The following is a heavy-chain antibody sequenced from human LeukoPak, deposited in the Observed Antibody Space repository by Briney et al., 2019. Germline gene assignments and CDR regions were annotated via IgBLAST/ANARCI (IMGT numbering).Heavy chain of an antibody. D-gene: IGHD3-10*01. V-gene: IGHV4-31*03. Sequence: PSQTLSLTCTVSGDSISSATYYWSWIRQPPGKGLEWIGYIYYSGSTYYNPSLKGRVLILVDTSKNQFSLKLNSVTAADTAVYYCARGGGSVAFDYWGQGTLVTVSS. CDR3: ARGGGSVAFDY. CDR2: IYYSGST. CDR1: GDSISSATYY. J-gene: IGHJ4*02.